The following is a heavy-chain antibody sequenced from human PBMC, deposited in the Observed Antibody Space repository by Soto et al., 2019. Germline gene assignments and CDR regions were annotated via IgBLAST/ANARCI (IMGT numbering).Heavy chain of an antibody. CDR2: ISGSGGST. Sequence: EVQLLESGGGLVQPGGSLRLSCAASGFTFSSYAMSWVRQAPGKGLQWVSAISGSGGSTYYADSVKGPFTISRNNSKNALYLQMNSLRAENTAVYYCAKVLDLWGGYYAFDSWGEGTLVMVCS. CDR1: GFTFSSYA. V-gene: IGHV3-23*01. J-gene: IGHJ4*02. D-gene: IGHD3-3*01. CDR3: AKVLDLWGGYYAFDS.